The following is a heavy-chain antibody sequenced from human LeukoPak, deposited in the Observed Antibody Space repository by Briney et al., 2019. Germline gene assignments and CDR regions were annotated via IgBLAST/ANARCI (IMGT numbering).Heavy chain of an antibody. J-gene: IGHJ4*02. CDR3: ATMPPWYYDSSGYYDY. CDR1: GYTLTELS. CDR2: FDPEDGET. D-gene: IGHD3-22*01. V-gene: IGHV1-24*01. Sequence: ASVKVSCKVSGYTLTELSMHWVRQAPGKGLEWMGGFDPEDGETIYAQKFQGRVTMTEDTSTDTAYMELSSLRSEDTAVYYCATMPPWYYDSSGYYDYWGQGTLVTVSS.